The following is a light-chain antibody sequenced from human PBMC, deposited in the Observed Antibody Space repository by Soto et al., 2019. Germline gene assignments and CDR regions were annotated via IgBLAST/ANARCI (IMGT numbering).Light chain of an antibody. Sequence: QSALTQPASVSGSPGQSITISCTGTSSDVGSYNLVSWYQQHPGKAPKLMIYEGSKRPSGVSNRFSGSKSGNTASLTISGLQAEDEADYYCSSYGGNNNVVFGGGTKVTVL. CDR2: EGS. CDR1: SSDVGSYNL. V-gene: IGLV2-23*01. J-gene: IGLJ3*02. CDR3: SSYGGNNNVV.